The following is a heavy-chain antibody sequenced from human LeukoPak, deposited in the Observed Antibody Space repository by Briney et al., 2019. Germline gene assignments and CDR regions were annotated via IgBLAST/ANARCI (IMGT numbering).Heavy chain of an antibody. V-gene: IGHV1-18*01. J-gene: IGHJ6*02. CDR1: GYTFTSYG. CDR2: ISAYNGNT. D-gene: IGHD2-2*01. CDR3: ARDLCSSTSCYPTGYYYYGMDV. Sequence: ASVKVSCKASGYTFTSYGISWVRQAAGQGLEWMGWISAYNGNTNYAQKLQGRVTMTTDTSTSTAYMELRSLRSDDTAVYYCARDLCSSTSCYPTGYYYYGMDVWGQGTTVTVSS.